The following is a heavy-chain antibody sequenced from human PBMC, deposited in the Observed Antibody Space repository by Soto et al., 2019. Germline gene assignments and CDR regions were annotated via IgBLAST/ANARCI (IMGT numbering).Heavy chain of an antibody. J-gene: IGHJ5*02. CDR3: ARERVPAGIHHTWFDP. V-gene: IGHV4-59*12. CDR1: GGSISNYF. D-gene: IGHD2-2*02. Sequence: TSETLSLTCTVSGGSISNYFWSWIRQPPGKGLEWIGYIYYSGSTSYNPSLKSRVTISVDTSKNQFSLKLSSVTAADTAVYYCARERVPAGIHHTWFDPWGQGILVTVSS. CDR2: IYYSGST.